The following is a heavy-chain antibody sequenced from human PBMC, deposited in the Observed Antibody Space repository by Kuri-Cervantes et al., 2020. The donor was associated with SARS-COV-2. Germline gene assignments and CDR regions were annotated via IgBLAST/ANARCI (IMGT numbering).Heavy chain of an antibody. Sequence: GGSLRLSCAASGFTFSSYAMHWVRQAPGKGLEWVAVISYDGSNKYYADSVKGRFTISRDNSKNTLYLQMNSLRAEDTAVYYCARDPPKHSSNWYRFGVGYFDYWGQGTLVTVSS. J-gene: IGHJ4*02. D-gene: IGHD6-13*01. CDR1: GFTFSSYA. V-gene: IGHV3-30-3*01. CDR2: ISYDGSNK. CDR3: ARDPPKHSSNWYRFGVGYFDY.